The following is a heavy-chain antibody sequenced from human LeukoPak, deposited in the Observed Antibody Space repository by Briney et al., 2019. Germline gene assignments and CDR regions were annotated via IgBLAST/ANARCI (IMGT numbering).Heavy chain of an antibody. CDR3: ARGPGQLWLRDAFDI. CDR2: IKQDGSEK. J-gene: IGHJ3*02. V-gene: IGHV3-7*01. Sequence: GGSLRLSCAASGFTFSSYWMSWVRQAPGKGLEWVANIKQDGSEKYYVDSVKGRFTISRDNAKNSLYLQMNSLRAEDTAVYYCARGPGQLWLRDAFDIWGQGTMVTVSS. D-gene: IGHD5-18*01. CDR1: GFTFSSYW.